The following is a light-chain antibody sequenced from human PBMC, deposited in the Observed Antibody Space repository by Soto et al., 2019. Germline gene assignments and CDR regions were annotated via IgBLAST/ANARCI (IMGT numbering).Light chain of an antibody. V-gene: IGKV3-15*01. J-gene: IGKJ4*01. CDR3: QRYNNWPLT. CDR2: DTS. Sequence: EIVLTQSPATLSLFPGERATLSCLASQSISSYLAWYQQKPGQAPRLLIYDTSTRATGVPARFSGSRSGTEFTLTINSLQSEDFAVYYCQRYNNWPLTFGGGTKVDIK. CDR1: QSISSY.